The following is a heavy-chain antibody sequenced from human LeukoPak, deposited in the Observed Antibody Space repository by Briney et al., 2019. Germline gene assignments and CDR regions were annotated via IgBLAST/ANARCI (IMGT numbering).Heavy chain of an antibody. Sequence: GGSLRLSCAASGFTFSGFWMSWVRQAPGKGLEWVANIKQDGTEKYYVDSVKGRFTISRDNAKNSLYLQMNSLRAEDSAVYYCARGDLWSGSYSYYYMDVWGKGTTVTVSS. D-gene: IGHD3-3*01. CDR3: ARGDLWSGSYSYYYMDV. J-gene: IGHJ6*03. CDR2: IKQDGTEK. CDR1: GFTFSGFW. V-gene: IGHV3-7*01.